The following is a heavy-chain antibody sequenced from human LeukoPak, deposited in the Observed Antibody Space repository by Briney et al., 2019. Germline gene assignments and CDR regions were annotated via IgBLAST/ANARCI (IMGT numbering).Heavy chain of an antibody. CDR2: ISSSGGST. J-gene: IGHJ6*02. CDR3: AKDQIVGATGGFPYYYGMDV. V-gene: IGHV3-23*01. Sequence: GGPLRLSCAASGFTFSSYAMTWVRQAPGKELDWVSAISSSGGSTYYADSVKGRFTISRDNSKNTLYLQMNSLRPEDTAVYYCAKDQIVGATGGFPYYYGMDVWGQGTTVTVSS. CDR1: GFTFSSYA. D-gene: IGHD1-26*01.